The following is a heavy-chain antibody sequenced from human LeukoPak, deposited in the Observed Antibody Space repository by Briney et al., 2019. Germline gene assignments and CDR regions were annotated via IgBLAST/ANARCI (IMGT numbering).Heavy chain of an antibody. CDR1: GGSISSYY. CDR2: IYYSGST. CDR3: ARDVGYYDSSGYSLYYFDY. V-gene: IGHV4-59*01. D-gene: IGHD3-22*01. J-gene: IGHJ4*02. Sequence: SETLSLTCTVSGGSISSYYWSWIRQPPGKGLEWIGYIYYSGSTNYNPSLKSRVTISVDTSKNQFSLKLSSVTAADTAVYYCARDVGYYDSSGYSLYYFDYWGQGTLVTVSS.